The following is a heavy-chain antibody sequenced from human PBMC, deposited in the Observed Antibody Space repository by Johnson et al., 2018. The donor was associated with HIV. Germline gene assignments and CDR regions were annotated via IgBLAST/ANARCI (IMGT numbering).Heavy chain of an antibody. CDR1: GFTFSSYA. V-gene: IGHV3-30*02. J-gene: IGHJ3*02. CDR3: AKDRDLAAAGTDAFDI. D-gene: IGHD6-13*01. CDR2: IRYAGDNK. Sequence: QVQLVESGGGLVQPGGSLRLSCAASGFTFSSYAMHWVRQAPGKGLEWVAFIRYAGDNKSYGDSVKGRFTISRDNSKDTLYLQMNSLRAEDTALYYCAKDRDLAAAGTDAFDIWGQGTMVTVSS.